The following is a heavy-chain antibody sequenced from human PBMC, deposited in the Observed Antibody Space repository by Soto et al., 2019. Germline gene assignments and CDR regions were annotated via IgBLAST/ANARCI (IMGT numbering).Heavy chain of an antibody. D-gene: IGHD6-19*01. J-gene: IGHJ4*02. CDR1: GYTFTSYA. V-gene: IGHV1-3*01. CDR2: INAGNGNT. CDR3: ARDLGGWPDY. Sequence: QVQLVQSGAEVKKPGASVKVSCKASGYTFTSYAIHWVRQAPGQRLEWMGWINAGNGNTKYSQKFQDRVTITRDTSASTSYMELSSLRSEDTAVYYCARDLGGWPDYWGQGTLVTVSS.